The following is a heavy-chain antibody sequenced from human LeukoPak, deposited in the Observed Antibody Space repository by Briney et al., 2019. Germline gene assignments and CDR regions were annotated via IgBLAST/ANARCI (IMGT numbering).Heavy chain of an antibody. CDR1: GFTFSSYA. CDR2: ISGSGGST. J-gene: IGHJ4*02. CDR3: ARDAIYGSGSY. D-gene: IGHD3-10*01. V-gene: IGHV3-23*01. Sequence: GGSLRLSCAASGFTFSSYAMSWVRQAPGKGLEWVSAISGSGGSTYYADSVKGRFTISRDNAKNSLYLQMNSLRAEDTAVYYCARDAIYGSGSYWGQGTLVTVSS.